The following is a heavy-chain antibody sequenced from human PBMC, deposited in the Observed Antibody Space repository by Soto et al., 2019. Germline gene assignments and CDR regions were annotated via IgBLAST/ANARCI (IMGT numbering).Heavy chain of an antibody. CDR1: GFTFSPYS. CDR3: ARDVANGKHSYVY. CDR2: ISDSGRYI. J-gene: IGHJ4*02. Sequence: EVQLVESGGGLVKPGGSLRLSCAASGFTFSPYSLNWVRQAPGKGLEWVASISDSGRYIYYADSVKGRFTLSRDNAKNSLNLQMNSLRAEDTAVYYCARDVANGKHSYVYWGQGTLVTVSS. D-gene: IGHD1-26*01. V-gene: IGHV3-21*02.